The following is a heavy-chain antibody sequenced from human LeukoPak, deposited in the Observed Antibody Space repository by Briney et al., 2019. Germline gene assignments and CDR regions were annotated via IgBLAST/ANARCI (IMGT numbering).Heavy chain of an antibody. CDR2: INWNGGST. J-gene: IGHJ3*02. CDR1: GFTFDDYG. D-gene: IGHD6-13*01. Sequence: PGGYLRLSCAASGFTFDDYGMSWVRQAPGKGLEWVSGINWNGGSTGYADSVKGRFTISRDNAKNSLYLQMNSLRAEDTALYYCARAGYSSSWYDGAFDIWGQGTMVTVSS. V-gene: IGHV3-20*04. CDR3: ARAGYSSSWYDGAFDI.